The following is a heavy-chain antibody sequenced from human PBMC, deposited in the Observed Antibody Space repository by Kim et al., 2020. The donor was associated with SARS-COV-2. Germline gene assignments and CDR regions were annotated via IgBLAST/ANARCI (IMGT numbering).Heavy chain of an antibody. CDR3: ARGRTTARGIDP. J-gene: IGHJ5*02. Sequence: NDAQQFQGRVTITADKSTSTAYMELSSLRSEDTAVYYCARGRTTARGIDPWGQGTLVTVSS. D-gene: IGHD4-17*01. V-gene: IGHV1-69*04.